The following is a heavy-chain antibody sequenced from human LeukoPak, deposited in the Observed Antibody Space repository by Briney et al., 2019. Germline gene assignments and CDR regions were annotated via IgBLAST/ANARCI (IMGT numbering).Heavy chain of an antibody. CDR1: GFIVRTNY. Sequence: GGSLRLSRAVSGFIVRTNYMNWVRQAPGKGLEWVSVIYSGGNTYYADSVKGRFTISRDNSKNTLYLQMNSLRVEDTAVYYCASSVYSGSPTKSFDYWGQGTLVTVSS. CDR3: ASSVYSGSPTKSFDY. D-gene: IGHD3-10*01. CDR2: IYSGGNT. J-gene: IGHJ4*02. V-gene: IGHV3-53*01.